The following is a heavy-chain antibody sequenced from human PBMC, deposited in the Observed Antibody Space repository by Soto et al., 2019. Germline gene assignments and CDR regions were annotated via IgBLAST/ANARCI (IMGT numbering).Heavy chain of an antibody. CDR1: GYTFTSYG. V-gene: IGHV1-18*04. CDR3: ARDSTGTRPHYYYGMDV. D-gene: IGHD1-7*01. J-gene: IGHJ6*02. CDR2: ISAYNGNT. Sequence: QVQLVQSGAEVKKPGASVKLSCKASGYTFTSYGISWVRQAPGQGLEWMGWISAYNGNTNYAQKLQGRVTMTTDTSTSRAYIELRGLRSDGTVVYYWARDSTGTRPHYYYGMDVWGQGTTVTVSS.